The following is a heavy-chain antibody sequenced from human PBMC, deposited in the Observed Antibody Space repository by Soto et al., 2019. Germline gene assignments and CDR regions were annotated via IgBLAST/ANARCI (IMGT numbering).Heavy chain of an antibody. CDR3: ARDQPTYYDYVWGSYSGFDY. J-gene: IGHJ4*02. D-gene: IGHD3-16*01. CDR1: GFTFSSYA. Sequence: QVQLMESGGGVVQPGRSLRLSCAASGFTFSSYAMHWVRQAPGKGLEWVAVISYDGSNKYYADSVKGRFTISRDNSKNTLYLQMNSLRAEDTAVYYCARDQPTYYDYVWGSYSGFDYWGQGTLVTVSS. V-gene: IGHV3-30-3*01. CDR2: ISYDGSNK.